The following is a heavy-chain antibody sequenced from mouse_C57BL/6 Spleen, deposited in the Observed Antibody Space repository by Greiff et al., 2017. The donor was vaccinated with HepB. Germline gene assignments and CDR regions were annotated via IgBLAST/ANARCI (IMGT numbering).Heavy chain of an antibody. CDR1: GFTFSSYA. V-gene: IGHV5-4*01. CDR3: AKEEGDYYAMDY. CDR2: ISDGGSYT. Sequence: EVQLVESGGGLVKPGGSLKLSCAASGFTFSSYAMSWVRQTPEKRLEWVATISDGGSYTYYPDNVKGRFTISRDNAKNNLYLQMSHLKSEDTAMYYCAKEEGDYYAMDYWGQGTSVTVSS. J-gene: IGHJ4*01.